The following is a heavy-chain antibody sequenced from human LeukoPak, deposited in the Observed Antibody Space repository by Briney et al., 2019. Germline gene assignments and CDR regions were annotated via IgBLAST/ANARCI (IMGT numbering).Heavy chain of an antibody. V-gene: IGHV3-11*01. CDR3: ATDGAGFDT. CDR2: IKPGVPKP. Sequence: PGGSLRLSFAASGFTFNDYYRSWIGQAPGKGWGWLSYIKPGVPKPHTPNSWKGRFTISRDKAKKSLYLEMNNLKAKTTPVYYFATDGAGFDTWGQGVLVTGSS. J-gene: IGHJ5*02. D-gene: IGHD5-24*01. CDR1: GFTFNDYY.